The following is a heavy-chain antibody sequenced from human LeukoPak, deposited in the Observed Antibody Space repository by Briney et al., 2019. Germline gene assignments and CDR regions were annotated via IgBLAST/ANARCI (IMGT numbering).Heavy chain of an antibody. CDR3: AKGGNDFYYYGLDV. V-gene: IGHV3-30*18. CDR1: GFTFSSYG. CDR2: ISYDGSNK. Sequence: QSGGSLRLSCAASGFTFSSYGMHWVRQAPGKGLEWVAVISYDGSNKYYADSVKGRFTISRDNSKNTLYLQMNSLRAEDTARYYCAKGGNDFYYYGLDVWGQGTTVTVSS. D-gene: IGHD1-1*01. J-gene: IGHJ6*02.